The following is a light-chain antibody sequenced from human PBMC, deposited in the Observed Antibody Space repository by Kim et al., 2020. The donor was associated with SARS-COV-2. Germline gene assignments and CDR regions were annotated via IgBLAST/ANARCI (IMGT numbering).Light chain of an antibody. V-gene: IGLV2-14*03. CDR1: SSDVGGYNY. CDR3: SSYTSSNTLV. Sequence: GQSITISCTGTSSDVGGYNYVSWYQQHPGKAPQLMIYDVSNRPSGVSNRFSGSKSGNTASLTISGLQAEDEADYYCSSYTSSNTLVFGGGTKLTVL. CDR2: DVS. J-gene: IGLJ3*02.